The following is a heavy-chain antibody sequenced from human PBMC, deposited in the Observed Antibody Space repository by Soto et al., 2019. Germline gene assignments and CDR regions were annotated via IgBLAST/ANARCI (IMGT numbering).Heavy chain of an antibody. CDR3: ARACGGDCYSPFGVRFDP. J-gene: IGHJ5*02. CDR1: GGTFSSYA. V-gene: IGHV1-69*12. CDR2: IMPIFGTA. D-gene: IGHD2-21*02. Sequence: QVQLVQSGAEVKKPGSSVKVSCKASGGTFSSYAISWVRQAPGQGLEWMGGIMPIFGTANYAQKFQGRVTITADESTSTAYMELSSLRSEDTAVYYCARACGGDCYSPFGVRFDPWGQGTLVTVSS.